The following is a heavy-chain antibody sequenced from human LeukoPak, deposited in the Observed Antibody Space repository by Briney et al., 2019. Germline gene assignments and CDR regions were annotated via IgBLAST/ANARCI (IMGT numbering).Heavy chain of an antibody. CDR3: ARKSGYAGPFDI. Sequence: SETLSLHLPVYRGSPPGFHRRWIRHPPGKGLEWTGEINHSGSTNYNPSLKSRVTIPVDTSKDQFSLKLSSVTAADTAVYYCARKSGYAGPFDIWGQGTMVTVHS. V-gene: IGHV4-34*01. J-gene: IGHJ3*02. D-gene: IGHD5-12*01. CDR1: RGSPPGFH. CDR2: INHSGST.